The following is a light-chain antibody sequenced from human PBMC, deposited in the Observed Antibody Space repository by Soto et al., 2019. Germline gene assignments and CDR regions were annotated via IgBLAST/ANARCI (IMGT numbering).Light chain of an antibody. CDR1: QSVSSSY. V-gene: IGKV3-20*01. Sequence: ESVVRQSPGTLALSPGERATLSCRASQSVSSSYLAWYQQKPGQAPRLLIYGASSRATGIPDRFSGSGSGTDFTLTISRLEPEDFAVYYCQQYGSSPRTFGQGTKVDIK. CDR2: GAS. CDR3: QQYGSSPRT. J-gene: IGKJ1*01.